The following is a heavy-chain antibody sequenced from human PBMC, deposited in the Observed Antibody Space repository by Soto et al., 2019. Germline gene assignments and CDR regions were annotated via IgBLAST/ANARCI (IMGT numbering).Heavy chain of an antibody. V-gene: IGHV1-3*01. D-gene: IGHD6-13*01. J-gene: IGHJ6*02. CDR3: ASPGGAAAGSVMDV. Sequence: ASVKVSCKAAGYTFTIYAMHWVRQAPGQRLEWMGWINAGNGNTKYSQKFQGRVTITSDTSASTAYMELSSLRSEDTALYYCASPGGAAAGSVMDVWGQGTTVTVSS. CDR1: GYTFTIYA. CDR2: INAGNGNT.